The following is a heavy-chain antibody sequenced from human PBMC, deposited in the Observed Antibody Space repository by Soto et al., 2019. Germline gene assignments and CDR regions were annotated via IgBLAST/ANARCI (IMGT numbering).Heavy chain of an antibody. V-gene: IGHV3-9*01. D-gene: IGHD1-7*01. CDR2: ITWNSGSI. CDR1: GFTFDDYA. Sequence: SLRLSGAASGFTFDDYAMHWVRQAPGKGLEWVSGITWNSGSIGYADSVKGRFTISRDNAKNSLYLQMNSLRVEDTALYYCAKGQLALIYDSWGQGTRVTVSS. CDR3: AKGQLALIYDS. J-gene: IGHJ4*02.